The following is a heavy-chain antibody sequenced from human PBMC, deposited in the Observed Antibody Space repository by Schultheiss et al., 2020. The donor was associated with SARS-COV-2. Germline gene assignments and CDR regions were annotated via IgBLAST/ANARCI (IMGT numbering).Heavy chain of an antibody. V-gene: IGHV3-30-3*01. D-gene: IGHD3-22*01. CDR3: ARDPYDRQGRVTSTYFDH. CDR2: ISYDGSNK. CDR1: GFTFSSYA. J-gene: IGHJ4*02. Sequence: GESLKISCAASGFTFSSYAMHWVRQAPGKGLEWVAVISYDGSNKYYADSVKGRFTISRDNSKNTLYLQMNSLRAEDTAVYYCARDPYDRQGRVTSTYFDHWGQGTLVTVSS.